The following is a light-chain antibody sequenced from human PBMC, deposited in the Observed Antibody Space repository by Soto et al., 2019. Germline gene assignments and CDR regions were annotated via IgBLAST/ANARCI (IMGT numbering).Light chain of an antibody. CDR3: QQHGSSPQT. CDR1: QSVSSSY. CDR2: GAS. V-gene: IGKV3-20*01. Sequence: EIVLTQSPCTLSLYPGERATLYCRASQSVSSSYLAWYQQKPGQAPRLLIYGASSRATGIPDRFSGSGSGTDFTLTISRLEPEDFAVYYCQQHGSSPQTFGQGTKVDIK. J-gene: IGKJ1*01.